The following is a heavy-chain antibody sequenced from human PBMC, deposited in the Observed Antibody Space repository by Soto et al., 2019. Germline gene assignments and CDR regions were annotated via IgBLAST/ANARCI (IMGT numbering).Heavy chain of an antibody. V-gene: IGHV3-23*01. Sequence: GGSLRLSCAASGFTFSSYAMSWVRQAPGKGLEWVSAISGSGGSKYYADSVKGRFTISRDNSKYTLYLQMNSLRAEDTAAYYCANAYSYYDFWSGPLDYWGQGTLVTVSS. CDR1: GFTFSSYA. CDR3: ANAYSYYDFWSGPLDY. CDR2: ISGSGGSK. D-gene: IGHD3-3*01. J-gene: IGHJ4*02.